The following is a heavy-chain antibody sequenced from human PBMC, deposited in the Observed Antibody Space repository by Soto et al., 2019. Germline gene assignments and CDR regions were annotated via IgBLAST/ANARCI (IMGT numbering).Heavy chain of an antibody. V-gene: IGHV4-39*01. CDR1: GGSVSSSTYY. D-gene: IGHD1-1*01. Sequence: QLQLQESGPGLVKPSETLSLTCTVAGGSVSSSTYYWGWIRQPPGKGLEWIATFYYSGSTYHNPSLNSRVTISADTSKNQFSLKLSSVTATDTAVNYCARHHGTYYDAFDIWGQGTMVTVSS. J-gene: IGHJ3*02. CDR2: FYYSGST. CDR3: ARHHGTYYDAFDI.